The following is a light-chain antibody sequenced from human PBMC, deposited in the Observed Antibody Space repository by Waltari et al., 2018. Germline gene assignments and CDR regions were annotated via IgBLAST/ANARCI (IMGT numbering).Light chain of an antibody. J-gene: IGKJ1*01. CDR1: QSVSRS. CDR2: GAS. V-gene: IGKV3-20*01. Sequence: EIVLTHSPGTLPLSTAVRATLSCRASQSVSRSLAWYQQKPGQAPRLLIYGASSRATGVPDRFSGSGSGTDFSLTISRLEPEDVAVYYCQHYVRLPVSFGQGTKVEIK. CDR3: QHYVRLPVS.